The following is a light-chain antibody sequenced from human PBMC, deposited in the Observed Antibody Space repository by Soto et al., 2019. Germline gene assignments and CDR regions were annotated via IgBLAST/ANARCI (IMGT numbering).Light chain of an antibody. CDR2: WAS. V-gene: IGKV4-1*01. CDR3: QQYYASPLT. CDR1: QSVLYSSKNKNY. J-gene: IGKJ4*01. Sequence: DIAMTQSPDSLAVSLGERATINCKSSQSVLYSSKNKNYLAWYQQKPGQPPKLLIYWASTRESGVPDRFSGSGSGTDFTLTISSLQAEDVAVYYCQQYYASPLTFGGGTKLEIK.